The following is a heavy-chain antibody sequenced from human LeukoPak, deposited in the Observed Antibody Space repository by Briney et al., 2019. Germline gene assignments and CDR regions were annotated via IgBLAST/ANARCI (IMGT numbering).Heavy chain of an antibody. CDR3: ARVSVDVATVTSYYFDY. V-gene: IGHV1-24*01. Sequence: ASVKVSCKVSGYTLTELSIHWVRQAPGKGLEWMGGFDPEDGETFYAQKFQGRVTMTEDTSPDTAYMELSSLRSEDTAVYYCARVSVDVATVTSYYFDYWGQGTLATVSS. D-gene: IGHD4-17*01. J-gene: IGHJ4*02. CDR1: GYTLTELS. CDR2: FDPEDGET.